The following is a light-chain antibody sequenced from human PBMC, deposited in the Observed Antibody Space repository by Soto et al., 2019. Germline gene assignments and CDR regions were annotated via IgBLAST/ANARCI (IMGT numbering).Light chain of an antibody. CDR3: QQTYSDIS. J-gene: IGKJ4*01. V-gene: IGKV1-39*01. CDR2: GAS. CDR1: RTINTY. Sequence: DVRMTQYPSSLSASVGDTITITCRASRTINTYLNWFQQKPGEPPRLLIYGASTLHDGVPSRFSGSGSGADFTLTISGLQPEDFASYHCQQTYSDISFGGGTKV.